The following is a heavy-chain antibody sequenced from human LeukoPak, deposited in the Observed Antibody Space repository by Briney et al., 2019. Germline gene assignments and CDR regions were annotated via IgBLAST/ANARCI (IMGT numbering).Heavy chain of an antibody. D-gene: IGHD3-22*01. CDR2: IIPIFGTA. V-gene: IGHV1-69*05. Sequence: SVKVSCKASGGTFSSYAISWVRQAPGQGLEWMGRIIPIFGTANYAQKFQGRVTITTDESTSTAYMELSSLRSEDTAVYYCARDLSGVLTMIVDAVAFDIWGQGTVVTVSS. CDR3: ARDLSGVLTMIVDAVAFDI. CDR1: GGTFSSYA. J-gene: IGHJ3*02.